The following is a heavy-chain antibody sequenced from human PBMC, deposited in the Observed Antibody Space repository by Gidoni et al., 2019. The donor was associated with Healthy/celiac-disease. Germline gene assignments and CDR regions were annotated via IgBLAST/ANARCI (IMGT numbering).Heavy chain of an antibody. D-gene: IGHD3-22*01. J-gene: IGHJ4*02. CDR2: INHGGST. V-gene: IGHV4-34*01. Sequence: QVQLQQWGAGLLKPSETLSLTCAVYGGSFSGYYWSWIRQPPGKGLEWIGEINHGGSTNYNPALKSRVTISVDTSKNQFPLKLSSVTAADTAVYYCASSEEDYYDSSGYHFDYWGQGTLVTVSS. CDR3: ASSEEDYYDSSGYHFDY. CDR1: GGSFSGYY.